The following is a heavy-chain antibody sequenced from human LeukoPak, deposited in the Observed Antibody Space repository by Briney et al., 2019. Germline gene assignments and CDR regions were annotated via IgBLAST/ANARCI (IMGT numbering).Heavy chain of an antibody. D-gene: IGHD3-22*01. CDR1: GYTLTELS. CDR2: FDPEDGET. CDR3: ATGSYDSSGYPYAFDI. J-gene: IGHJ3*02. V-gene: IGHV1-24*01. Sequence: ASVKVSCKVSGYTLTELSMRWVRQAPGKGRDWMGGFDPEDGETIYAQKFQGRVTMTEDTSTDTAYMELSSLRSEDTAVYYCATGSYDSSGYPYAFDIWGQGTMVTVSS.